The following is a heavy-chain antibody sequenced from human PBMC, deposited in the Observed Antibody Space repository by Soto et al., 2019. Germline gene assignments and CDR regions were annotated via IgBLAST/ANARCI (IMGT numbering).Heavy chain of an antibody. CDR1: GYSFTSYW. CDR2: IDPSDSYT. J-gene: IGHJ6*02. V-gene: IGHV5-10-1*01. D-gene: IGHD3-3*01. CDR3: ARGPVLRFLEWLFADYYYYGMDV. Sequence: PGESLKISCKGSGYSFTSYWISWVRQMPGKGLEWMGRIDPSDSYTNYSPSFQGHVTISADKSISTAYLQWSSLGSDDTAVYYCARGPVLRFLEWLFADYYYYGMDVWGQGTTVTVSS.